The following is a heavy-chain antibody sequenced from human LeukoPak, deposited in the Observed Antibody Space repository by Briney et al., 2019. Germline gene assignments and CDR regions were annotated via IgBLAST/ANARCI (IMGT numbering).Heavy chain of an antibody. CDR2: ISDTDNTP. J-gene: IGHJ3*02. V-gene: IGHV3-21*01. Sequence: PGGSLRLSCAASGFPFSTYSMNWVRQAPGKGLEWVSFISDTDNTPYYIDSVKGRFTISRDDAKNSLYLQMNSLRAEDTAVYYCATDGVGVVPGDVFDIWGQGTTVTVSS. CDR3: ATDGVGVVPGDVFDI. D-gene: IGHD1-26*01. CDR1: GFPFSTYS.